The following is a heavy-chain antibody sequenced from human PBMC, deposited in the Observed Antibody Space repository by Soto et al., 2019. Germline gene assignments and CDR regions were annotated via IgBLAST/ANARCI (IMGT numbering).Heavy chain of an antibody. CDR3: AKDISYCSSTSCYALGY. J-gene: IGHJ4*02. V-gene: IGHV3-30*18. Sequence: PGGSLRLCCAASGFTFSSYGMHWVRQAPGKGLEWVAVISYDGSNKYYADSVKGRFTISRDNSKNTLYLQMNSLRAEDTAVYYCAKDISYCSSTSCYALGYWGQGTLVTVSS. CDR1: GFTFSSYG. D-gene: IGHD2-2*01. CDR2: ISYDGSNK.